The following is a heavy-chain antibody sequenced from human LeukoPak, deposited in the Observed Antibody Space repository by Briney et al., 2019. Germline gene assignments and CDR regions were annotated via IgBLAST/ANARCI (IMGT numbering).Heavy chain of an antibody. CDR1: GGSISNYY. J-gene: IGHJ4*02. D-gene: IGHD2-15*01. Sequence: SETLSLTCTVSGGSISNYYWSWIRQPPGKGLEWIGYVHYSGSTNYSPSLKSRATISVDTSRSQFSLKLSSVTAADTAVYYCARGPSCSGGSCPIDYWGQGTLVTVSS. V-gene: IGHV4-59*08. CDR3: ARGPSCSGGSCPIDY. CDR2: VHYSGST.